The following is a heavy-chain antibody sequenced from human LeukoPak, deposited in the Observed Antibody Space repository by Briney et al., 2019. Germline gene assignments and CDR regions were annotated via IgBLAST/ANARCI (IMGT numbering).Heavy chain of an antibody. V-gene: IGHV1-8*01. CDR1: GYTFSSND. CDR2: MNPNSGNT. J-gene: IGHJ6*03. CDR3: ARASSTWYYYYYYMDV. Sequence: ASVKVSCKASGYTFSSNDINWVRQAPGQGLEWMGRMNPNSGNTGYAQKFQGRVSMTWNTSVNTAYLELSSLISEDTGVYYCARASSTWYYYYYYMDVWGKGTTVTISS. D-gene: IGHD2/OR15-2a*01.